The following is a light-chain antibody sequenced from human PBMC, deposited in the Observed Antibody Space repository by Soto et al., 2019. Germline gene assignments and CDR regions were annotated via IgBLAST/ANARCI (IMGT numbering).Light chain of an antibody. CDR3: LQYGDSPLT. CDR2: GAS. Sequence: EIVLTQSPGTLSLSPGEGATLSCRASKSVSNNYLAWYQQKPGQSPRLLIYGASSRATGIPDRFSGSGSGTDFTLTIRRLEPEDFAVYYCLQYGDSPLTFGPGTKVDIK. J-gene: IGKJ3*01. V-gene: IGKV3-20*01. CDR1: KSVSNNY.